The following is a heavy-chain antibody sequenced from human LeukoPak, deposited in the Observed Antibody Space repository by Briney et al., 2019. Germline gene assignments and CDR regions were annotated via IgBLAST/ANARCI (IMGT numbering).Heavy chain of an antibody. CDR3: ARGREVVVAATLPYDY. Sequence: GASVKVSCKASGYTFTSYDTNWVRQAPGQGLEWVGWTNPKSGNTGYAQKVQGGVTITRKTSISTAYMELSSLRSEDTAVYYCARGREVVVAATLPYDYWGQGTLVTVSS. V-gene: IGHV1-8*03. CDR2: TNPKSGNT. J-gene: IGHJ4*02. CDR1: GYTFTSYD. D-gene: IGHD2-15*01.